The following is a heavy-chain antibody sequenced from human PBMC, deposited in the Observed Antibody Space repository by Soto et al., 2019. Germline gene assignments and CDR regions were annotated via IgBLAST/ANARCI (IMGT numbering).Heavy chain of an antibody. CDR2: IYYSGST. V-gene: IGHV4-31*03. D-gene: IGHD3-22*01. Sequence: SETMSLTCTVSGGSISSGGYYWSWIRQHPGKGLEWIGYIYYSGSTYYNPSLKSRVTISVDTSKNQFSLKLSSVTAADTAVYYGARATNRPYYYDSSGYYFDYWGQGTLVTVSS. CDR1: GGSISSGGYY. J-gene: IGHJ4*02. CDR3: ARATNRPYYYDSSGYYFDY.